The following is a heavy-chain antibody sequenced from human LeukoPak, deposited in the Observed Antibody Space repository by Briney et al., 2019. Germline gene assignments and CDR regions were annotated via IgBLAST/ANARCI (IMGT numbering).Heavy chain of an antibody. CDR1: GFTFSSYW. CDR2: INHNGNVN. J-gene: IGHJ6*02. V-gene: IGHV3-7*03. Sequence: GGSLRLSGAASGFTFSSYWMNWARQAPGKGLEWVASINHNGNVNYYVDSVKGRFTISRDNAKHSLYLQMSNLRAEDTAVYFCARGGGLDAWGQGATVTVSS. CDR3: ARGGGLDA. D-gene: IGHD3-16*01.